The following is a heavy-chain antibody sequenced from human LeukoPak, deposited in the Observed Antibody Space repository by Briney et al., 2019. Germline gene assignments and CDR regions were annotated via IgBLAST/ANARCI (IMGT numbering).Heavy chain of an antibody. J-gene: IGHJ6*02. CDR2: IKQDGSEK. Sequence: GGSLRLSCAASGFTFSSYWMSWVRQAPGKGLEWVANIKQDGSEKYYVDSVKGRFTISRDNAKNSLYLQMNSLRAEDTAVYYCARFTYYYGSGSYRYYYGMDVWGQGTTVTVSS. CDR1: GFTFSSYW. CDR3: ARFTYYYGSGSYRYYYGMDV. V-gene: IGHV3-7*01. D-gene: IGHD3-10*01.